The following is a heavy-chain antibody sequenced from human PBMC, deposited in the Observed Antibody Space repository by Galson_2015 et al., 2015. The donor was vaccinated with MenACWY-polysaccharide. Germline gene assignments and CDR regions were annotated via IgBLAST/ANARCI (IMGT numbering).Heavy chain of an antibody. V-gene: IGHV3-23*01. CDR2: IRSSGTNT. CDR1: GFTFTSYA. Sequence: SLRLSCAASGFTFTSYAMSWVRQAPGKGLEWVSAIRSSGTNTYYADSVKGRFTISRDNSKNTPYLQMNSLRAKDTAVYYCAKDSTDFWSVAGRFDHWGQGTLVTVSS. D-gene: IGHD3-3*01. J-gene: IGHJ5*02. CDR3: AKDSTDFWSVAGRFDH.